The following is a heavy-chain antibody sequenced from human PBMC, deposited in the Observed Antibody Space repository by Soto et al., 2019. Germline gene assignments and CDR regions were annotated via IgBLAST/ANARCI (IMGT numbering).Heavy chain of an antibody. D-gene: IGHD1-1*01. J-gene: IGHJ4*02. Sequence: QVQLQESGPGLVKRSETLSLTCTVSAGSISSDYWSWIRQPPGRGLEWIGYIYYSGSTNYNPSLKSRVTISVDTSKNQFSLKLSSVTAADTAVYYCARRYGYSFDYWGQGTLATVSS. CDR2: IYYSGST. CDR3: ARRYGYSFDY. V-gene: IGHV4-59*08. CDR1: AGSISSDY.